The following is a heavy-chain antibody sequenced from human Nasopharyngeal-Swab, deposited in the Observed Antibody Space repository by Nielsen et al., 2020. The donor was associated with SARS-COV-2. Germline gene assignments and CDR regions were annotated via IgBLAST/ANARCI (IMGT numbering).Heavy chain of an antibody. CDR1: GRSISSNKW. Sequence: SETMSLTCAVSGRSISSNKWWGWVRQPPGKGLEWIGEIYHSGSTNYNPSLKSRVTISVAKSKNQFYLKLSSVTAADKAVYYCASISGSYLFDYWGQGTLVIVS. J-gene: IGHJ4*02. CDR3: ASISGSYLFDY. CDR2: IYHSGST. V-gene: IGHV4-4*02. D-gene: IGHD1-26*01.